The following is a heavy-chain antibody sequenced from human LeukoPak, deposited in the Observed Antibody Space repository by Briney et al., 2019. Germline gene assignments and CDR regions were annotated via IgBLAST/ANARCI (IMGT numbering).Heavy chain of an antibody. Sequence: ASVKVSCKASGYTFTSYDINWVRQATGQGLEWMGWMNPNSGNTNYAQKLQGRVTMTTDTSTSTAYMELRSRRSDDTAVYYCARAAGSGSYYPSPYYYYGMDVWGQGTTVTVSS. D-gene: IGHD3-10*01. CDR1: GYTFTSYD. J-gene: IGHJ6*02. CDR2: MNPNSGNT. CDR3: ARAAGSGSYYPSPYYYYGMDV. V-gene: IGHV1-18*01.